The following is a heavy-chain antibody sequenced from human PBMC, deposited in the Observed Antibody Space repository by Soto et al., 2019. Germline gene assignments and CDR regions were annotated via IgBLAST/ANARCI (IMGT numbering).Heavy chain of an antibody. J-gene: IGHJ5*02. Sequence: PGGSLRLSCAASGFTFSSYWMSWVRQAQGKGLEWVANIKQDGSEKYYVDSVKGRFTISRDNAKNSLYLQMNSLRAEDTAVYYCAKRPTVTMYGWFDPWGQGTLVTVSS. D-gene: IGHD4-17*01. V-gene: IGHV3-7*03. CDR2: IKQDGSEK. CDR1: GFTFSSYW. CDR3: AKRPTVTMYGWFDP.